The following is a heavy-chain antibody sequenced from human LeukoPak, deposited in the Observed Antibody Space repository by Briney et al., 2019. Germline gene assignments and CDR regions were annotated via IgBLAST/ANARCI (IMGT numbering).Heavy chain of an antibody. CDR1: GDSVSSTNYY. J-gene: IGHJ4*02. V-gene: IGHV4-39*01. Sequence: SETLSLTCTVSGDSVSSTNYYWGWIRQPPGRELEWIASIRYSESAYYSPSLKSRATISVDTSKNQFSLRLRPLTATDTAVYYCATQDSSHYWGQGTLVTVSS. CDR2: IRYSESA. D-gene: IGHD3-22*01. CDR3: ATQDSSHY.